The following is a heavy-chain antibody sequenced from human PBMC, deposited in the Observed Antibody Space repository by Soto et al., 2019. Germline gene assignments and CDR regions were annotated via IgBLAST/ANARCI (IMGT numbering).Heavy chain of an antibody. CDR1: GGSISSGDYY. CDR2: IYYSGST. J-gene: IGHJ4*02. CDR3: ARAEGDYYDSSGYYRKTGYYFDY. D-gene: IGHD3-22*01. V-gene: IGHV4-30-4*01. Sequence: QVQLQESGPGLVKPSQTLSLTCTVSGGSISSGDYYWSWIRQPPGKGLEWIGYIYYSGSTYYNPSLKSRVTISVDTSKNQFSLKLSSVTAADTAVYYCARAEGDYYDSSGYYRKTGYYFDYWGQGTLVTVSS.